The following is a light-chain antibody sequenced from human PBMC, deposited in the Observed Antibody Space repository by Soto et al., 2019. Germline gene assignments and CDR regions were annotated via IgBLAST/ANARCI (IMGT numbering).Light chain of an antibody. J-gene: IGLJ3*02. Sequence: QSALTQPASVSGSPGQSITISCTGTSSDVGGYNYVSWYQQHPGKAPKLMIYEVSNRPSGVSNRFSGSKSGNTAFLTISGLQAEDEADYYCSSYTSSSTLHGVFGGGTKVTVL. V-gene: IGLV2-14*01. CDR2: EVS. CDR3: SSYTSSSTLHGV. CDR1: SSDVGGYNY.